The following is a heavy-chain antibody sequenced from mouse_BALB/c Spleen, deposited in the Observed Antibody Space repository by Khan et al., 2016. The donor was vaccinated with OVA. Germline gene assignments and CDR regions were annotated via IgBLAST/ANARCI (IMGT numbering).Heavy chain of an antibody. J-gene: IGHJ4*01. CDR2: INPRTSYT. CDR1: GYTFTSNT. CDR3: ARRTTDYAMDY. V-gene: IGHV1-4*01. Sequence: QVRLQQSGAELARPGASVKMSCQASGYTFTSNTMHWVKQRLGQGLEWIGYINPRTSYTNYNQKFKDKATLTADKSSSTAYMQLGSLTSEDSAVYYCARRTTDYAMDYWGQGTSVTVSS. D-gene: IGHD2-14*01.